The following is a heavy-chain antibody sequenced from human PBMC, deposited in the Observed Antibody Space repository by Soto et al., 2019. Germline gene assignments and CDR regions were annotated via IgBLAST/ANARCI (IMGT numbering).Heavy chain of an antibody. Sequence: ASVKVACKASGYTFSSHGIIWVRQAPGQGLEWMGWISGYNVNAKYAQRFQGRVTMTTDTSTSTVYMDLRSLGSDDSAVYYCAREGSYGWYDCWGQGTLATVSS. CDR3: AREGSYGWYDC. J-gene: IGHJ5*01. CDR1: GYTFSSHG. CDR2: ISGYNVNA. D-gene: IGHD2-15*01. V-gene: IGHV1-18*01.